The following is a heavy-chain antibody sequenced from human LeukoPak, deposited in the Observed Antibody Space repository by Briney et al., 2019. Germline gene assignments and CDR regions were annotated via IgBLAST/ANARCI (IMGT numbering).Heavy chain of an antibody. J-gene: IGHJ5*02. CDR2: LYYSGST. Sequence: PSETLSLTCTVSGVSISNYYWSWIRQPPGKALEWIGYLYYSGSTNYNPSLKSRVTLSVDTSKNQFSLKLSSVTAADTAVYYCARDKYCSGGRCYYGFDPWGQGTLVTVSS. D-gene: IGHD2-15*01. V-gene: IGHV4-59*01. CDR1: GVSISNYY. CDR3: ARDKYCSGGRCYYGFDP.